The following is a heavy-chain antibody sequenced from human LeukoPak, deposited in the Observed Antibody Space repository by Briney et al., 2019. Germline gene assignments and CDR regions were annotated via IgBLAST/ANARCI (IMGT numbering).Heavy chain of an antibody. D-gene: IGHD5-18*01. CDR3: ARGYDY. CDR1: GFTFSTYW. V-gene: IGHV3-74*01. CDR2: INSDGSSI. Sequence: GGSLRLSCAASGFTFSTYWMHWVRQAPGKGLVWVSRINSDGSSISYADSVKGRFTISRGNAKNTVYLQMNSLRVEDTAVYYCARGYDYWGQGTLVTVSS. J-gene: IGHJ4*02.